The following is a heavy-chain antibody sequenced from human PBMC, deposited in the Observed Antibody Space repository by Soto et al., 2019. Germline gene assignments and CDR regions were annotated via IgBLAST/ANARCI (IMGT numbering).Heavy chain of an antibody. CDR2: MSYDGSNK. J-gene: IGHJ4*02. D-gene: IGHD3-10*01. CDR3: VGGQYYFDY. CDR1: GFPFTTYG. Sequence: QVQLVESGGGVVQPGRSLRLSCAASGFPFTTYGMHWVREGPGKGLEWVAVMSYDGSNKYYADSVKGRFTISRDNSKNTLYLQMNSLRPEDTALYYCVGGQYYFDYRGQGTLVTVSS. V-gene: IGHV3-30*03.